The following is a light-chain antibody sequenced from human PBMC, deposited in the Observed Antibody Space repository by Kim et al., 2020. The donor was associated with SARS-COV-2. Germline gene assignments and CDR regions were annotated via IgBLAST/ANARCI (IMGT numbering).Light chain of an antibody. CDR2: AAS. J-gene: IGKJ4*01. Sequence: GDRVTITCRASQSISSYLNWYQQKPGKAPKLLIYAASSLQSGVPSRFSGSGSGTDFTLTISSPQPEDFATYYCQQSYSTPRLTFGGGTKVEI. CDR1: QSISSY. CDR3: QQSYSTPRLT. V-gene: IGKV1-39*01.